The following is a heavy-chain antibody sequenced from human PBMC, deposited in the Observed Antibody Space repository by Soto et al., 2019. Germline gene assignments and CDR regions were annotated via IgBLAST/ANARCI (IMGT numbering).Heavy chain of an antibody. J-gene: IGHJ4*02. CDR1: GFTVNNHA. D-gene: IGHD2-15*01. Sequence: GGSLRLSCAASGFTVNNHAMHWVRQAPGEGLEWVSGFAGDFINTRYADSVRGRFTISRDTSKNTLSLQMDSLRVEDTAIYYCVNSVVVAAIEHYWGQGTLVTVSS. CDR3: VNSVVVAAIEHY. V-gene: IGHV3-23*01. CDR2: FAGDFINT.